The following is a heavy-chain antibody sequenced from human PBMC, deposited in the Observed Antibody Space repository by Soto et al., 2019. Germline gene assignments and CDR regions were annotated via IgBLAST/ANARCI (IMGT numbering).Heavy chain of an antibody. CDR2: ISGSSSTI. V-gene: IGHV3-48*01. J-gene: IGHJ6*02. CDR1: GFTFSTYT. Sequence: GGSLRLSCATSGFTFSTYTMNWVRQAPGKGLEWVSYISGSSSTIFYADSVKGRFTISRDNAKNSLYLQMNSLRGEDTAVYYCARKGENHFSYYYGMDVWGQGTTVTVSS. CDR3: ARKGENHFSYYYGMDV. D-gene: IGHD1-26*01.